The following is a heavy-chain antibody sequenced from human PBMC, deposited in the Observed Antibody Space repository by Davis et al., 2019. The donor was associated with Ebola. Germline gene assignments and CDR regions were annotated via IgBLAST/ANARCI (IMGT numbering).Heavy chain of an antibody. Sequence: ASVKVSCKASGYTFTGYYMHWVRQAPGQGLEWMGIINPSGGSTSYAQKFQGRVTMTTDTSTSTAYMELSSLRSEDTAVYYCARGDGIAVAAFDYWGQGTLVTVSS. CDR3: ARGDGIAVAAFDY. D-gene: IGHD6-19*01. CDR2: INPSGGST. J-gene: IGHJ4*02. V-gene: IGHV1-46*01. CDR1: GYTFTGYY.